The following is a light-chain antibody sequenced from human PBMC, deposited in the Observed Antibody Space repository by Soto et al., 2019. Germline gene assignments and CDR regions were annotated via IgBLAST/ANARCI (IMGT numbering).Light chain of an antibody. Sequence: EIVLTQSPGTLSLSPGDGATLSCRASQSVSSGYLAWYQQKPGQAPRLLIYGASTRATGIPAKFSGSGSGTEFTLTISSLQSEDFAVYYCQQYNDWPPWTFGQGTKVDIK. V-gene: IGKV3-15*01. CDR3: QQYNDWPPWT. J-gene: IGKJ1*01. CDR1: QSVSSGY. CDR2: GAS.